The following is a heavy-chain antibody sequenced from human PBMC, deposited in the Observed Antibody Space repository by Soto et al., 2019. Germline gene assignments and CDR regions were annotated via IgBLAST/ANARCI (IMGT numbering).Heavy chain of an antibody. Sequence: QVQLVQSGAEVKKPGASVKVSCKASGYTFTSYGISWVRQAPGQGLEWMGRISAYNGNTNYAQKLQGRVTMTTDTSKSTGYMERRSLRSDDTAVYYCARVVGARGHGFGPWGQGTLVTVSS. CDR3: ARVVGARGHGFGP. J-gene: IGHJ5*02. CDR1: GYTFTSYG. V-gene: IGHV1-18*01. D-gene: IGHD2-15*01. CDR2: ISAYNGNT.